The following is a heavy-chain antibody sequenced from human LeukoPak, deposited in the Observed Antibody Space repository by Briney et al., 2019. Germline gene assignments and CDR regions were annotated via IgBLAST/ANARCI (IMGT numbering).Heavy chain of an antibody. D-gene: IGHD2-2*01. CDR3: VRLGSTSPGNWYKLFDQ. V-gene: IGHV1-69*01. CDR2: IIPIFGTA. J-gene: IGHJ4*02. Sequence: ASVKVSCKASGGTFSSYAISWVRQAPGQGLEWMGGIIPIFGTANYAQKFQGRVTITADESTSTAYMELSSLRSEDTAVYYCVRLGSTSPGNWYKLFDQRGQGTLVTVSS. CDR1: GGTFSSYA.